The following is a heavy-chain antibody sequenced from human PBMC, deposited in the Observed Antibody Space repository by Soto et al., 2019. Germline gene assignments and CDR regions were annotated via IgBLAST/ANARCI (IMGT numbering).Heavy chain of an antibody. V-gene: IGHV2-5*02. CDR2: IYWDDDK. J-gene: IGHJ5*02. CDR3: AHRHGQQYYYGSGSYYNVTSYNWFDP. Sequence: SGPTLVNPTQTLTLTCTFSGFSLSTSGVGVGWIRQPPGKALEWLALIYWDDDKRYSPSLKSRLTITKDTSKNQVVLTMTNMDPVDTATYYCAHRHGQQYYYGSGSYYNVTSYNWFDPWGQGTLVTVSS. D-gene: IGHD3-10*01. CDR1: GFSLSTSGVG.